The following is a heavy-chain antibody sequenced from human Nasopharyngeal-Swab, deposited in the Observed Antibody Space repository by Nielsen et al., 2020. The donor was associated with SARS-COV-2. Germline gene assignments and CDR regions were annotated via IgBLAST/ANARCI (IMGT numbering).Heavy chain of an antibody. J-gene: IGHJ4*02. CDR3: ARGGGTTVTSGDFDY. V-gene: IGHV3-33*01. CDR2: IWYDGSNK. D-gene: IGHD4-11*01. Sequence: VRQAPGKGLEWVAVIWYDGSNKYYADFVKGRFTISRDNSKNTLYLQMNSLRAEDTAVYYCARGGGTTVTSGDFDYWGQGTLVTVSS.